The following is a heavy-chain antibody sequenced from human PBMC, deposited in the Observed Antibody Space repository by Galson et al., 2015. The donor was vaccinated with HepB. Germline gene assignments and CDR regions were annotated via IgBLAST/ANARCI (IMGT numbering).Heavy chain of an antibody. D-gene: IGHD2-2*01. CDR2: FYYTGNT. CDR3: ARHESESKTYAADN. CDR1: GGSISSNTYR. J-gene: IGHJ4*02. Sequence: ETLSLTCTVSGGSISSNTYRWGWLRQPPGKGLEWIGSFYYTGNTHYNPSLKSRVTISGDTSKNQFSLKLNSVTAADTAVYYCARHESESKTYAADNWGQGTLVTVSS. V-gene: IGHV4-39*01.